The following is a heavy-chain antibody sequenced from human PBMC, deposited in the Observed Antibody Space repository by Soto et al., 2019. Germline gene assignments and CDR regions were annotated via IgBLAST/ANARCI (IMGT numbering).Heavy chain of an antibody. CDR1: GFTFTSSA. V-gene: IGHV1-18*01. D-gene: IGHD3-22*01. CDR3: ARYRHSSGYRNFDY. CDR2: ISAYNGNT. Sequence: ASVKVSCKASGFTFTSSAVQWVRQAPGQGLDWMGWISAYNGNTNYAQKLQGRVTMTTDTSTSTAYMELRSLRSDDTAVYYCARYRHSSGYRNFDYWGQGTLVTVSS. J-gene: IGHJ4*02.